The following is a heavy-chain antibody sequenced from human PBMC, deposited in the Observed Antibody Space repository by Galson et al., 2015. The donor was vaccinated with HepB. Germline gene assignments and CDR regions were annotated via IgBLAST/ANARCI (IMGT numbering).Heavy chain of an antibody. J-gene: IGHJ6*02. D-gene: IGHD3-16*01. CDR2: ISGSDRDI. CDR1: GFDFSDYE. V-gene: IGHV3-48*03. CDR3: ARGGSGMDV. Sequence: SLRLSCAASGFDFSDYEMDWVRQAPGKGLEWVSYISGSDRDIYYADSVKGRFTISRDNAGNSLFLQMHSLRAEDTAVYFCARGGSGMDVWGQGTTVTVSS.